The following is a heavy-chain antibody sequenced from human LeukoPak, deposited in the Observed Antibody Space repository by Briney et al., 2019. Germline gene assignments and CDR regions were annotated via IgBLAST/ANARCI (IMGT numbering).Heavy chain of an antibody. V-gene: IGHV4-34*01. CDR2: INHSGST. CDR3: ARGGGGEYQLPHLYWFDP. Sequence: SETLSLTCAVYGGSFSGYYWSWIRQPPGKGLEWIGEINHSGSTNYNPSLKSRVTISVDTSKNQFSLKLSSVTAADTAVYYCARGGGGEYQLPHLYWFDPWGQGTLVTVSS. D-gene: IGHD2-2*01. CDR1: GGSFSGYY. J-gene: IGHJ5*02.